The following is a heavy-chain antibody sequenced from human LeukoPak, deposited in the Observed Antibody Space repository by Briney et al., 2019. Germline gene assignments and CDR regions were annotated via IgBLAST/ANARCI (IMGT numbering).Heavy chain of an antibody. V-gene: IGHV3-30*18. CDR2: ISYDGRNK. CDR3: AKGPLRGTAAAIDY. J-gene: IGHJ4*02. D-gene: IGHD2-2*01. Sequence: GGSLRLPCAASGFTFNNYGMHWVRQAPGKGLEWVAVISYDGRNKHYPDSVKGRFTISRDISTDTLWLQMDSLRTEDTAVYYCAKGPLRGTAAAIDYWGQGTLVTVSS. CDR1: GFTFNNYG.